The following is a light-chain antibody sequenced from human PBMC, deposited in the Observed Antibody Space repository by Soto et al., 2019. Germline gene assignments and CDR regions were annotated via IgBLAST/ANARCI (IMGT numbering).Light chain of an antibody. V-gene: IGKV3-20*01. CDR3: QQFGTSPRYT. Sequence: EILLTQSPGTLSLSPGQRATLSCRTSQSVGSTYFAWYQQKPGQAPRLLIYEASRRATGIPDRFSGSGSGTDFTLTISRLEPEDFAVYYCQQFGTSPRYTFGQGTKLEI. J-gene: IGKJ2*01. CDR1: QSVGSTY. CDR2: EAS.